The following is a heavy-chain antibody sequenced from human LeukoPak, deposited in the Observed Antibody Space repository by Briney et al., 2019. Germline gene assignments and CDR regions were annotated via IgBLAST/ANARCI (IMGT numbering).Heavy chain of an antibody. CDR2: IYYSGST. D-gene: IGHD6-13*01. J-gene: IGHJ4*02. CDR1: GGSISSGGSY. CDR3: ARDVFGEAAAGVDY. Sequence: SETLSLTCTVSGGSISSGGSYWSCIRQHPGKCLEWIGYIYYSGSTYYNPSLKSRVTISVDTSKNQFSLKLSSVTAADTAVYYCARDVFGEAAAGVDYWGQGTLVTVSS. V-gene: IGHV4-31*03.